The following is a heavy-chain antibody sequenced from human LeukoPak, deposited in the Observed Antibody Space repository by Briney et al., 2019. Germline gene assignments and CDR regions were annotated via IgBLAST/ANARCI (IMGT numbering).Heavy chain of an antibody. V-gene: IGHV1-24*01. D-gene: IGHD5-12*01. CDR1: GYTHTELA. CDR3: ATYSGYAAY. Sequence: ASVKVSCKVSGYTHTELAIHWVRQAPGKGLEWMGGFDPEDVETIYAQKFQGRVTMTEDTCTDTAYMELSSLRSEDTAVYYCATYSGYAAYWGQGTLVSVSS. CDR2: FDPEDVET. J-gene: IGHJ4*02.